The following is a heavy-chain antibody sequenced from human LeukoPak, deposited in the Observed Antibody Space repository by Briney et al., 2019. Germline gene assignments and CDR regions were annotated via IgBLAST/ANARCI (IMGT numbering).Heavy chain of an antibody. J-gene: IGHJ4*02. V-gene: IGHV1-46*01. Sequence: ASVKVSCKASGYTFTSYYMHWVRQAPGQGLEWMGIINPSGGSTSYAQKFQGRVTMTRDMSTSTVYMELSSLRSEDTAVYYCARDFSHYCSGGSCVRIIGVFDYWGQGTLVTVSS. CDR3: ARDFSHYCSGGSCVRIIGVFDY. CDR2: INPSGGST. D-gene: IGHD2-15*01. CDR1: GYTFTSYY.